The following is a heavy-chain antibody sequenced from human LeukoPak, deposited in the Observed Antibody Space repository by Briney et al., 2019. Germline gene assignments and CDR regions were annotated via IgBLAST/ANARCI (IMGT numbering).Heavy chain of an antibody. CDR2: ISSSSSTI. V-gene: IGHV3-48*01. J-gene: IGHJ4*02. CDR1: GFTFSSYS. CDR3: ARVDYDSSGCYPFIGY. D-gene: IGHD3-22*01. Sequence: GGSLRLSCAASGFTFSSYSMNWVRQAPGKGLEWVSYISSSSSTIYYEYSVKGRFTISRDNAKNSLYLQMNSLRAEDTAVYYCARVDYDSSGCYPFIGYWGQGTLVTVSS.